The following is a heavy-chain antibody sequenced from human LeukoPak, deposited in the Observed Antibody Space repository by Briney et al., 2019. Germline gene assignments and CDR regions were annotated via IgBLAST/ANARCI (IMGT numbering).Heavy chain of an antibody. CDR2: INHSGST. Sequence: SETLSPTCAAYGGSFSGYYWSWIRQPPGKGLEWIGEINHSGSTNYNPSLKSRVTISVDTSKNQFSLKLSSVTAADTAVYYCACYGYSYGTRGDWFDPWGQGTLVTVSS. V-gene: IGHV4-34*01. J-gene: IGHJ5*02. CDR1: GGSFSGYY. D-gene: IGHD5-18*01. CDR3: ACYGYSYGTRGDWFDP.